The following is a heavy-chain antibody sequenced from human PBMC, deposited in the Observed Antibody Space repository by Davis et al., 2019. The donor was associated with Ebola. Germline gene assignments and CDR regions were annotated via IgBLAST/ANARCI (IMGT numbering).Heavy chain of an antibody. CDR2: ISAYNGNT. Sequence: ASVKVSCKASGYTFTSYGISWVRQAPGQGLEWMGWISAYNGNTNYAQKLQGRVTMTTDTSTSTAYMELRSLRSDDTAVYYCARENCSGGSCYFLLSVWGQGTTVTVSS. CDR1: GYTFTSYG. J-gene: IGHJ6*02. D-gene: IGHD2-15*01. CDR3: ARENCSGGSCYFLLSV. V-gene: IGHV1-18*01.